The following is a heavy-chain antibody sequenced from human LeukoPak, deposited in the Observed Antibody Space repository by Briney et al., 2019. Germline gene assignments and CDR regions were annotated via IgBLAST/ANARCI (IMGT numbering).Heavy chain of an antibody. Sequence: SVKVSCKASGGTFSSYAISWVRQAPGQGLEWMGGIIPIFGTANCAQKFQGRVTITADESTSTAYMELSSLRSEDTAVYYCARGVIAAAGTRYYYYYYGMDVWGKGTTVTVSS. CDR2: IIPIFGTA. CDR1: GGTFSSYA. J-gene: IGHJ6*04. D-gene: IGHD6-13*01. CDR3: ARGVIAAAGTRYYYYYYGMDV. V-gene: IGHV1-69*13.